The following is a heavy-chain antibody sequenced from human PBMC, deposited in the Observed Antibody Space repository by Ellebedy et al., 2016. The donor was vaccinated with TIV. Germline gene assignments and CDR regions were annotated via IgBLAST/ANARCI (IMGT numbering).Heavy chain of an antibody. V-gene: IGHV3-33*01. CDR3: ARAYSGSDYVYYFSYYMDV. Sequence: GGSLRLSXAASGFTFSNYGMHWVRQAPGRGLEWVALIWYDGSNKYYGDSVKGRFTISRDNSKNTLYLQMNSLRAEDTAVYYCARAYSGSDYVYYFSYYMDVWGKGTTVTVSS. J-gene: IGHJ6*03. D-gene: IGHD1-26*01. CDR1: GFTFSNYG. CDR2: IWYDGSNK.